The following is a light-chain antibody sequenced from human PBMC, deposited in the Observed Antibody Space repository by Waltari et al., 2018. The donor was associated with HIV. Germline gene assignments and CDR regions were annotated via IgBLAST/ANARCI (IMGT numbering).Light chain of an antibody. V-gene: IGLV1-51*01. Sequence: QSVLTQPPSVSAAPGQKVTISCSGSSSNIGNDYVSWYQHVPGAAPRLLIYDNNKRPAGIPARCSGSKSGASATVDITGLQTGDEADYYCGTWDPRLSAGVFGGGTKLTVL. CDR2: DNN. J-gene: IGLJ3*02. CDR3: GTWDPRLSAGV. CDR1: SSNIGNDY.